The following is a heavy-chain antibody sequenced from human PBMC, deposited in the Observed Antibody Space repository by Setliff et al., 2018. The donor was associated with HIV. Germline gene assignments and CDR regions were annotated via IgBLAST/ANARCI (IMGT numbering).Heavy chain of an antibody. J-gene: IGHJ5*02. Sequence: SETLSLTCTLSGGSFGVYRWSWIRQSAGRGLEWIGRIDSSGTTDYKPSLTSRGAISVDTSRNQFSLSVTSVTAADTTVDFCARDRHSSGLGSYGPWGPGILVTVSS. CDR2: IDSSGTT. V-gene: IGHV4-4*07. CDR3: ARDRHSSGLGSYGP. CDR1: GGSFGVYR. D-gene: IGHD3-10*01.